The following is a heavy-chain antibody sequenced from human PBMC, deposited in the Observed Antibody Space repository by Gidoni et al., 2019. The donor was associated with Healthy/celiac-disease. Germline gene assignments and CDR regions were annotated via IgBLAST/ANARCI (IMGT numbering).Heavy chain of an antibody. J-gene: IGHJ4*02. CDR1: GGSISSSSYY. V-gene: IGHV4-39*01. Sequence: QLQLQESGPGLVKPSETLSLTCTVSGGSISSSSYYWGWIRQPPGKGLEWIGSIYYSGSTYYNPSLKSRVTISVDTSKNQFSLKLSSVTAADTAVYYCARGGQLIAVAFDYWGQGTLVTVSS. CDR2: IYYSGST. CDR3: ARGGQLIAVAFDY. D-gene: IGHD6-19*01.